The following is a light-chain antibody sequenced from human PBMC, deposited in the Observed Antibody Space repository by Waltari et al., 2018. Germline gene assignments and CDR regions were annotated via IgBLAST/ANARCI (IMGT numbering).Light chain of an antibody. Sequence: ELVITQSPAILSVSAGESATISCRASQGVSSNFTWYQQNPGQAPRHLISSASTRATGIPARVSDSGSGTEFTLTISSLQSGDFAVDYCQQYNNWPPGVITFGQGTRLEIK. CDR2: SAS. CDR3: QQYNNWPPGVIT. CDR1: QGVSSN. J-gene: IGKJ5*01. V-gene: IGKV3-15*01.